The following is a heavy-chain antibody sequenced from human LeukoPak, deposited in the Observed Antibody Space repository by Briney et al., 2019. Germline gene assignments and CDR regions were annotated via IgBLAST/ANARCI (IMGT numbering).Heavy chain of an antibody. CDR1: GFSFNSYA. Sequence: GGSLRLSSRASGFSFNSYAMHWVRQAPGTGLEWLAFILHDGSKAYHADSINGRFTISRDNSNNTLFLQMSSLTTEDTGVYYCAKDRYGSGNNWLDPWGQGTLVTVSS. CDR3: AKDRYGSGNNWLDP. CDR2: ILHDGSKA. V-gene: IGHV3-30*18. J-gene: IGHJ5*02. D-gene: IGHD3-10*01.